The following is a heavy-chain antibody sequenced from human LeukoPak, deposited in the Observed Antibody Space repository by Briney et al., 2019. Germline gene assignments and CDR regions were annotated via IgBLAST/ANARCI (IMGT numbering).Heavy chain of an antibody. CDR3: ARVPDRGYYYYYMDV. CDR1: GGSISSGDYY. Sequence: SQTLSLTCTVSGGSISSGDYYWSWIRQPPGKGLEWIGYIYYSGSTYYNPSLKSRVTISVDTSKNQFSLKLSSVTAADTAVYYCARVPDRGYYYYYMDVWGKGTTVTDSS. V-gene: IGHV4-30-4*08. J-gene: IGHJ6*03. CDR2: IYYSGST. D-gene: IGHD3-10*01.